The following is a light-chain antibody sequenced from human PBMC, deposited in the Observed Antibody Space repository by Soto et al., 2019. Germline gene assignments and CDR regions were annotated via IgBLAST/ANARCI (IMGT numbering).Light chain of an antibody. CDR3: QQYHNSPLT. J-gene: IGKJ1*01. CDR1: QTVGTY. V-gene: IGKV3-20*01. CDR2: GAS. Sequence: ETVLTQSPGTLSLSPGERATLSCRASQTVGTYLAWYQQKPGQAPRLLVFGASSRATGVPDRFSGSGSGTDLTLTISGLEPEDFALYYCQQYHNSPLTFGQGTQVEIK.